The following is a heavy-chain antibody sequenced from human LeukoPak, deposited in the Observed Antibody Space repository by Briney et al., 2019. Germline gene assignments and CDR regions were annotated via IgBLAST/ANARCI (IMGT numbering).Heavy chain of an antibody. V-gene: IGHV3-64*01. J-gene: IGHJ3*02. Sequence: GALLLSCAASGFPFSSYAMHWVRPAPGKGLEYVSATSSNGGSTYYANSVKGRFTISRDNSKNTLYLQMGRLRAEDMAVYYCARDSISGDVPFDIWGQGTMVTVSS. CDR1: GFPFSSYA. CDR3: ARDSISGDVPFDI. CDR2: TSSNGGST. D-gene: IGHD4-17*01.